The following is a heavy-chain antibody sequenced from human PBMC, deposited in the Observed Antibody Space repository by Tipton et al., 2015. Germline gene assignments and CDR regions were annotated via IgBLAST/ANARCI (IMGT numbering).Heavy chain of an antibody. D-gene: IGHD7-27*01. CDR2: IKRDGSET. V-gene: IGHV3-7*01. CDR1: GLTVGSNY. CDR3: ARDLGIVRRGYLDY. Sequence: SLRLSCVVSGLTVGSNYMSWVRQAPGKGLEWVAHIKRDGSETYYVDSVKGRFTISRDNAKNSVYLQMNSLRAEDTAVYYCARDLGIVRRGYLDYWGQGTLVTVSS. J-gene: IGHJ4*02.